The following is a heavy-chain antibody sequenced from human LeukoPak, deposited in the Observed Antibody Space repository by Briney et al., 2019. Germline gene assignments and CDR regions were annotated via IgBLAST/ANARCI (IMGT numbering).Heavy chain of an antibody. V-gene: IGHV4-30-2*01. CDR1: GASVGRGAHF. Sequence: PSQTLSLTCTVSGGSVSGASVGRGAHFWNWIRQAPGKGLEWIGYIYQSGSTYFNPSLKSRVSMSVDTSKNQFSLKLSSVTAADTAVYYCTRGTDITVAGNYWGQGTLVTVSS. CDR2: IYQSGST. D-gene: IGHD6-19*01. J-gene: IGHJ4*02. CDR3: TRGTDITVAGNY.